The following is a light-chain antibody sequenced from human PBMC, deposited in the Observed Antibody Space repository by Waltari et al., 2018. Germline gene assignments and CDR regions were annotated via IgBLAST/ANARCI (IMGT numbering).Light chain of an antibody. CDR2: RND. CDR1: NSNIGSNY. J-gene: IGLJ3*02. CDR3: AAWDDILSGWE. V-gene: IGLV1-47*01. Sequence: QSVLTQPPSASGTPGPRVTISCSGRNSNIGSNYVYGYQQLPGTSPKVLSYRNDQRPSEVPDRFSGSKSGTSASLAISGLRSEDEADYYCAAWDDILSGWEFGGGTKLTVL.